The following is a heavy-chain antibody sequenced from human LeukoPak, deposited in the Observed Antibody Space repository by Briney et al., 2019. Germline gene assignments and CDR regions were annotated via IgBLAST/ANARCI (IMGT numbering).Heavy chain of an antibody. D-gene: IGHD4-17*01. CDR2: IYPGGSDT. V-gene: IGHV5-51*01. CDR3: ARSRDYVFDS. J-gene: IGHJ4*02. Sequence: GKSLKISCKSSGYIFTSYWGGCVRPMPGKLLEWLGIIYPGGSDTRHSPSCRGPVTISAAKSLSSPYLHSVSLTASATYMYYCARSRDYVFDSWGQGTLVTVSS. CDR1: GYIFTSYW.